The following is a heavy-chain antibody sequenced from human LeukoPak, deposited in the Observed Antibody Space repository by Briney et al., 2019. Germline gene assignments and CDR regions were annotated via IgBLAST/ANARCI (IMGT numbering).Heavy chain of an antibody. J-gene: IGHJ5*02. V-gene: IGHV1-24*01. CDR2: FDPEDGET. Sequence: ASVKVSCKVSGYTLTELSMHWVRQAPGKGLEWMGGFDPEDGETIYAQKFQGRVTMTEDTSTDTAYMELSSLRSEDTAVYYCATDLSTIFGVVPLATWGQGTLVTVSS. CDR1: GYTLTELS. D-gene: IGHD3-3*01. CDR3: ATDLSTIFGVVPLAT.